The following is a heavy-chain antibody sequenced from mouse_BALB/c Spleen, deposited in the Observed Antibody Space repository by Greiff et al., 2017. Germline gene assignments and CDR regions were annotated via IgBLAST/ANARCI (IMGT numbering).Heavy chain of an antibody. D-gene: IGHD2-10*01. V-gene: IGHV5-9*03. J-gene: IGHJ4*01. CDR3: ARYKAYYGNYDAMDY. Sequence: EVHLVESGGGLVKPGGSLKLSCAASGFTFSSYTMSWVRQTPEKRLEWVATISSGGGNTYYPDSVKGRFTISRDNAKNNLYLQMSSLRSEDTALYYCARYKAYYGNYDAMDYWGQGTSVTVSS. CDR1: GFTFSSYT. CDR2: ISSGGGNT.